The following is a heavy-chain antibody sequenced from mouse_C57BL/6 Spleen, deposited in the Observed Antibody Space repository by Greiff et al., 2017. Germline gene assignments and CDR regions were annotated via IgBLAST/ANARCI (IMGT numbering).Heavy chain of an antibody. J-gene: IGHJ3*01. D-gene: IGHD2-1*01. V-gene: IGHV1-55*01. CDR1: GYTFTSYW. CDR3: ARWGPIVTPGAY. CDR2: IYPGSGST. Sequence: QVQLQQPGAELVKPGASVKMSCKASGYTFTSYWITWVKQRPGQGLEWIGDIYPGSGSTNYNEKFKSKATLPVDTSSSTAYMQLSSLTSEDSAVYYCARWGPIVTPGAYWGQGTLVTVSA.